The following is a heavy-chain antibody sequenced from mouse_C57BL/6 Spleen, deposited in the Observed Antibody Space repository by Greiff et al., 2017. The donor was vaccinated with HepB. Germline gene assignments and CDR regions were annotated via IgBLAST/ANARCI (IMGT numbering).Heavy chain of an antibody. CDR2: ISSGGDYI. V-gene: IGHV5-9-1*02. CDR1: GFTFSSYA. J-gene: IGHJ4*01. CDR3: TRGDYGSSPYAMDY. D-gene: IGHD1-1*01. Sequence: EVMLVESGEGLVKPGGSLKLSCAASGFTFSSYAMSWVRQTPEKRLEWVAYISSGGDYIYYADTVKGRFTISRDNARNTLYLQMSSLKSEDTAMYYCTRGDYGSSPYAMDYWGQGTSVTVSS.